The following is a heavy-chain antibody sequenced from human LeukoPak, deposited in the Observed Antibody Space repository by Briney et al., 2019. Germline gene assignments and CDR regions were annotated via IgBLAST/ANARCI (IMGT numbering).Heavy chain of an antibody. V-gene: IGHV3-23*01. J-gene: IGHJ1*01. CDR1: GFTFRSYA. CDR2: ISGSGGST. Sequence: GGSLRLSCAAYGFTFRSYAMSWVRQAPGKGLEWVSAISGSGGSTYYADSVKGRFTISRDNSKNTLYLQMNSLRAEDTAVYYCAKDDRIVGARLRYFQHWGQGTLVTVSS. D-gene: IGHD1-26*01. CDR3: AKDDRIVGARLRYFQH.